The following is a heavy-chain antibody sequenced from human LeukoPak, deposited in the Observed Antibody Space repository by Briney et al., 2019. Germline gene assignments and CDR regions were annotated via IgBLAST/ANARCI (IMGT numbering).Heavy chain of an antibody. V-gene: IGHV1-8*01. CDR3: ARYAVGVVRDYYGMDV. D-gene: IGHD2-15*01. CDR1: GYTFTSYD. CDR2: MNPNSGNT. Sequence: ASVKVSCKASGYTFTSYDINWVRQATGQGLEWMGWMNPNSGNTGYAQKFQGRVTMTRNTSISTAYMELSSLRSEDTAVYYCARYAVGVVRDYYGMDVWGQGTTVTVSS. J-gene: IGHJ6*02.